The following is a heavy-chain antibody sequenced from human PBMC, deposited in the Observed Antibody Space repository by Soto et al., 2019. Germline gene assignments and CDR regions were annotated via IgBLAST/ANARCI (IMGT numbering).Heavy chain of an antibody. CDR1: GYSFTSYC. V-gene: IGHV5-51*01. CDR3: ARHGLHYGDYDYYYGMDV. D-gene: IGHD4-17*01. J-gene: IGHJ6*02. Sequence: GESLKISCKGSGYSFTSYCIGWVRQMPGKGLEWMGISYPGDSDTRYSPSFQGQVTISADKSISTAYLQWSSLKASDTAMYYCARHGLHYGDYDYYYGMDVWGQGTTVTVSS. CDR2: SYPGDSDT.